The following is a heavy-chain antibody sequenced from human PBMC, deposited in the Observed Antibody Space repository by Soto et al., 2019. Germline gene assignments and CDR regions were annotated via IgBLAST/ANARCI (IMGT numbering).Heavy chain of an antibody. J-gene: IGHJ4*01. CDR1: GGSISSNNW. Sequence: SETLSLTCTVSGGSISSNNWWSWVRQPPGKGLEWIGEIYHSGSTNYNPSLKSRVTVSADTSKDQLSLKLTSVTAADTAVYYCARHDGFSSGWIFDYWGHGTLVTVS. CDR2: IYHSGST. D-gene: IGHD6-19*01. V-gene: IGHV4-4*02. CDR3: ARHDGFSSGWIFDY.